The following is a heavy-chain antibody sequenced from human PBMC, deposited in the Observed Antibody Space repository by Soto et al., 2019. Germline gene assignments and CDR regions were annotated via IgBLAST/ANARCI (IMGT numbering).Heavy chain of an antibody. CDR2: ISGYNGNT. V-gene: IGHV1-18*01. CDR3: AKTPHYDSSGYYSWFDL. J-gene: IGHJ5*02. Sequence: QVQLVQSGAEVKKPGASVKVSRKASGYTFSTSGITWVRQAPGQGLEWMGWISGYNGNTIYAQKLQGRVTMTTETSTTTAYMELRSLRSDDTAVYYCAKTPHYDSSGYYSWFDLWGQGTLVTVSS. CDR1: GYTFSTSG. D-gene: IGHD3-22*01.